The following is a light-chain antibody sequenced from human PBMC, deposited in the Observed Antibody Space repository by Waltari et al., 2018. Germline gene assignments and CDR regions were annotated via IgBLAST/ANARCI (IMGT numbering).Light chain of an antibody. CDR1: NIGSKS. CDR3: QVWDSSSDHPGV. V-gene: IGLV3-21*04. Sequence: SYVLTQPPSVSVAPGKPARITCRGNNIGSKSVHWYQQKPGQAPVLVIYYDSDRPSGIPERFSGSNSGNTATLSISRVEAGDEADYYCQVWDSSSDHPGVFGGGTELTVL. CDR2: YDS. J-gene: IGLJ3*02.